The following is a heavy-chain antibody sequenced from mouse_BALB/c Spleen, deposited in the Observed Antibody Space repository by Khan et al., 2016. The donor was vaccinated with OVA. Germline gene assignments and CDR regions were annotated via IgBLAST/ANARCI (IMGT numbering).Heavy chain of an antibody. D-gene: IGHD2-10*01. CDR3: ARQPYYHYNIMDY. J-gene: IGHJ4*01. CDR1: GFSLTNYG. V-gene: IGHV2-6-1*01. CDR2: IWSDGNT. Sequence: VQLKQSGPGLAAPSQSLSITCTISGFSLTNYGVHWVRQPPGKGLEWLVVIWSDGNTNYNSALKSRLTITKDNPQSQVFLKINSLQTDDTAIYFCARQPYYHYNIMDYWGQGTSVTVSA.